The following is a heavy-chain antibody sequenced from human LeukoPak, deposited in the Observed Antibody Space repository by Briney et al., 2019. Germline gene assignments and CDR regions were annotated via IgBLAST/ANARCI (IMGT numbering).Heavy chain of an antibody. CDR3: ARAGIAVAGTSRGAFDI. Sequence: GESLQISCKGSGYSFTSYWIGWVRQMPGKGLEWMGIIYPGDSDTRYSPSFQGQVTISADKSISTAYLQWSSLKASDTAMYYCARAGIAVAGTSRGAFDIWGQGTMVTASS. D-gene: IGHD6-19*01. CDR1: GYSFTSYW. J-gene: IGHJ3*02. V-gene: IGHV5-51*01. CDR2: IYPGDSDT.